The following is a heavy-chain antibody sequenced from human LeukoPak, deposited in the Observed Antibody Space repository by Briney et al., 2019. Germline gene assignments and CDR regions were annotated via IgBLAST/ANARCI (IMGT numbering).Heavy chain of an antibody. CDR3: ARRPSDIGGYYPEYFRH. J-gene: IGHJ1*01. Sequence: GGSLRLSCAASGFTFSGYCMNWVRQAPGKGLVWVSRIKGDGNTNYADSVKGRFTISRDNAKNTVSLQMNSLRAEDTGVYYCARRPSDIGGYYPEYFRHWGQGTLVTVSS. V-gene: IGHV3-74*01. D-gene: IGHD3-22*01. CDR2: IKGDGNT. CDR1: GFTFSGYC.